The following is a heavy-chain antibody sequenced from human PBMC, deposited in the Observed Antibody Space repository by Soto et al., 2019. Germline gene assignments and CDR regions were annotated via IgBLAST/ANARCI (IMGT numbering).Heavy chain of an antibody. CDR1: GFTFSSYA. Sequence: EVQLLESGGGLVQPGGSLRLSCAASGFTFSSYAMSWVRQAPGKGLELVSAISGSGGSTYYADSVKGRFTISRDNSKNTLYLQINSLRAEDTAVYYCARSPDPGSYYNYYYYYGMDVWGQGTTVTVSS. CDR3: ARSPDPGSYYNYYYYYGMDV. CDR2: ISGSGGST. V-gene: IGHV3-23*01. D-gene: IGHD1-26*01. J-gene: IGHJ6*02.